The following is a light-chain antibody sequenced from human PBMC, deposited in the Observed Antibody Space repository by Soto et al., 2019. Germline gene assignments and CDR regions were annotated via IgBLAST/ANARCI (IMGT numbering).Light chain of an antibody. Sequence: QSALTQPASVSGSPGQSITISCTGTNSDVGGYDYVSWYQQHPDKAPKFMIYEVTNRPSGVSHRFSGSKSGNTASLTISGLQAEDEADYYCSSYTTTGTYVFGTGTKLTVL. V-gene: IGLV2-14*01. J-gene: IGLJ1*01. CDR3: SSYTTTGTYV. CDR2: EVT. CDR1: NSDVGGYDY.